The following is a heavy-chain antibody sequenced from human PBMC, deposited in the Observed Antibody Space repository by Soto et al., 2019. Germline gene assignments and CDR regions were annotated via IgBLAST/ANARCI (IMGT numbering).Heavy chain of an antibody. CDR3: AIYHGIAARPGGMYV. CDR1: GGSISSYY. Sequence: TSETLSLTCTVSGGSISSYYWSWIRQPPGKGLEWIGYIYYSGSTNYNPSLKSRVTISVDTSKNQFSLKLSSVTAADTAVYYCAIYHGIAARPGGMYVWGKGTTVPVSS. V-gene: IGHV4-59*01. D-gene: IGHD6-6*01. J-gene: IGHJ6*04. CDR2: IYYSGST.